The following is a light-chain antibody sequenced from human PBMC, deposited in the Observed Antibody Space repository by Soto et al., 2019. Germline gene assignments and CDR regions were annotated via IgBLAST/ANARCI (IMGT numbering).Light chain of an antibody. CDR1: QNVLYSSNNKNY. V-gene: IGKV4-1*01. J-gene: IGKJ3*01. Sequence: DIVMTQSPDSLAVSLGERATINCKSSQNVLYSSNNKNYLAWYQQKPGQPPKLLIYWASTRESGVPDRFSGSGSGTDFTLTISSLQAEDVAIYYCQQYNSFPLTFGPGTKVDIK. CDR2: WAS. CDR3: QQYNSFPLT.